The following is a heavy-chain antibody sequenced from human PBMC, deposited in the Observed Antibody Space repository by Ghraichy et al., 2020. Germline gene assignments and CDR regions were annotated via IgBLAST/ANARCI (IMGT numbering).Heavy chain of an antibody. J-gene: IGHJ4*02. V-gene: IGHV3-21*01. D-gene: IGHD5-18*01. Sequence: LSLTCAASGFTFSTYSMKWVRQTPERGLEWVSSIDWTGSYRYYADSVKGRFTTSRDNAESSLFLQMNSLRAEDTATYYCVRLYNGYGDYWGRGTLVTVS. CDR2: IDWTGSYR. CDR3: VRLYNGYGDY. CDR1: GFTFSTYS.